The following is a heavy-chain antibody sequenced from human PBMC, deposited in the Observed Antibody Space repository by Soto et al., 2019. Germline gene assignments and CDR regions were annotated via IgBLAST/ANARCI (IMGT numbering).Heavy chain of an antibody. CDR2: IVVASGQT. V-gene: IGHV1-58*02. CDR1: GSGFISSG. Sequence: SVKVSCKASGSGFISSGIQWVRQAHGQRREWIGWIVVASGQTNYAQNFRGRVAITRDTSTATAYIELTGLTSEDTAVYFCSADRADIGVGWWLWGQGXTGTVSS. D-gene: IGHD2-15*01. J-gene: IGHJ6*01. CDR3: SADRADIGVGWWL.